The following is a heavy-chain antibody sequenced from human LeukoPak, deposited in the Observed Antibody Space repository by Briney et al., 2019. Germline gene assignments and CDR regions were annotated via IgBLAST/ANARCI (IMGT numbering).Heavy chain of an antibody. Sequence: PGQSLRLSCTASGFTFGNYAMSWVRQAPGKGLEWLGLIRSTPSGATTEYAASVKGRFTISREDSKGVAYLQMSSLNTEDTAVYYCARPIYCCGTNCWYYFDFWGQGTLVTVSS. CDR3: ARPIYCCGTNCWYYFDF. J-gene: IGHJ4*02. V-gene: IGHV3-49*04. CDR2: IRSTPSGATT. CDR1: GFTFGNYA. D-gene: IGHD2-2*01.